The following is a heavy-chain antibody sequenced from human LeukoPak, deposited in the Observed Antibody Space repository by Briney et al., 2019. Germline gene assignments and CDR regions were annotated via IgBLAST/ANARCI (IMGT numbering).Heavy chain of an antibody. CDR2: IWYDGSNK. CDR1: GFTFSSYG. J-gene: IGHJ4*02. V-gene: IGHV3-33*01. Sequence: GGSLRLSCAASGFTFSSYGMHWVRQAPGKGLEWVAVIWYDGSNKYYADSVKGRFTISRDNSKNPLYLQMNSLGAEDTAVYYCARDGYYYASSGYYFDYWGQGTLVTVSS. CDR3: ARDGYYYASSGYYFDY. D-gene: IGHD3-22*01.